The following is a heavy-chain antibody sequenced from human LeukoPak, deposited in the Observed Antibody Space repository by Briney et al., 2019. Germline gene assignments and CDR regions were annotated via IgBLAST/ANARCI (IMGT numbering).Heavy chain of an antibody. V-gene: IGHV4-34*01. J-gene: IGHJ3*02. Sequence: SETLSLTCAVYGGSFSGYYWSWIRQPPGKGLEWIGEINHSGSTNYNPSLKSRVTISVDTSKNQFSLKLSSVTAADTAVYYCARRRYSGSYLDAFDIWGQGTMVTVSS. CDR1: GGSFSGYY. CDR3: ARRRYSGSYLDAFDI. D-gene: IGHD1-26*01. CDR2: INHSGST.